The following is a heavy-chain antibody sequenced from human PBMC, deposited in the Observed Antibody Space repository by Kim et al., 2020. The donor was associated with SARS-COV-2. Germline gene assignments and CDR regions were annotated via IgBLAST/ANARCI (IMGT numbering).Heavy chain of an antibody. Sequence: GGSLRLSCAASGFTFSSYGMHWVRQAPGKGLEWVAVIWYDGSNKYYADSVKGRFTISRDNSKNTLYLQMNSLRAEDTAVYYCATLPYGYSSSSEAEGDYWGQGTLVTVSS. CDR2: IWYDGSNK. J-gene: IGHJ4*02. CDR3: ATLPYGYSSSSEAEGDY. D-gene: IGHD6-6*01. V-gene: IGHV3-33*01. CDR1: GFTFSSYG.